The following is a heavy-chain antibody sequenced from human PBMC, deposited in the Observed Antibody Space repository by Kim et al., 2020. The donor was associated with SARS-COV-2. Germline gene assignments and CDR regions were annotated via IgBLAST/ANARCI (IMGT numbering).Heavy chain of an antibody. V-gene: IGHV3-23*01. Sequence: ASVKGRFTTSRDNSKSTLYLQMNSLSAEDTAIYYCAKAAAGSRGDWYFDLWGRGTLVTVSS. J-gene: IGHJ2*01. CDR3: AKAAAGSRGDWYFDL. D-gene: IGHD6-13*01.